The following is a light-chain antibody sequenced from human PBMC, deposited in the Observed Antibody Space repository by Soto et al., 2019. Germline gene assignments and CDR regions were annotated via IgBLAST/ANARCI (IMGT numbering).Light chain of an antibody. J-gene: IGKJ5*01. CDR1: QSISSN. V-gene: IGKV3-15*01. CDR2: RTS. CDR3: QQYNNWPRAT. Sequence: EIVMTQSPATLSVSPVERATLSCMASQSISSNLAWYQQKPGQAPRLLMFRTSSRATGFPARFSGSGSGTEFNLTISSLQSEDFGVYYCQQYNNWPRATFGGGTRLEIK.